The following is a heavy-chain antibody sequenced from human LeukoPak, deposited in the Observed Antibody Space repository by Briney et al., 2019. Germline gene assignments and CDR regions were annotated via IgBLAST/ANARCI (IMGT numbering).Heavy chain of an antibody. CDR3: ARDYSSSYFFDY. D-gene: IGHD6-6*01. J-gene: IGHJ4*02. CDR1: GFTFSSYA. V-gene: IGHV3-30-3*01. CDR2: ISYDGSNK. Sequence: GRSLRLSCAASGFTFSSYAMHWVRQAPGKGLEWVAVISYDGSNKYYADSVKGRFTISRDNSKNTLYLQVNSLRAEDTAVYYCARDYSSSYFFDYWGQGTLVTVSS.